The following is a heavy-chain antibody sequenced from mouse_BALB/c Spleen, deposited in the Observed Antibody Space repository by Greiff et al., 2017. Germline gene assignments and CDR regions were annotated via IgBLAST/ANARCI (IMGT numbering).Heavy chain of an antibody. J-gene: IGHJ4*01. CDR1: GYTFSSYW. V-gene: IGHV1-9*01. CDR3: ARAGGYSYAMDD. CDR2: ILPGSGST. D-gene: IGHD1-2*01. Sequence: QVQLKQSGAELMKPGASVKISCKATGYTFSSYWIEWVKQRPGHGLEWIGEILPGSGSTNYNEKFKGKATFTADTSSNTAYMQLSSLTSEDSAVYYCARAGGYSYAMDDWGQGTSVTVSS.